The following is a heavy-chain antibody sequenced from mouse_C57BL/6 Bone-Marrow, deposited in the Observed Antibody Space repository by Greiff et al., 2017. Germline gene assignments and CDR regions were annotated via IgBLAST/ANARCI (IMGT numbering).Heavy chain of an antibody. Sequence: QVQLKQSGAELVRPGTSVKMSCKASGYTFTNYWIGWAKQRPGHGLEWIGDIYPGGGYTNYNEKFKGKATLTADKSSSTAYMQFSSLTSEDSAIYYCARKGRGAMDYWGQGTSVTVSS. CDR3: ARKGRGAMDY. CDR1: GYTFTNYW. V-gene: IGHV1-63*01. D-gene: IGHD3-3*01. CDR2: IYPGGGYT. J-gene: IGHJ4*01.